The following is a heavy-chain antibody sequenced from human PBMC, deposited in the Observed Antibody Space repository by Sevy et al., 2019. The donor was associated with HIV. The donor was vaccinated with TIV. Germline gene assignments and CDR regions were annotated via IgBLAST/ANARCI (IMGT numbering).Heavy chain of an antibody. D-gene: IGHD2-8*01. CDR3: ARESMLSHRIFDS. J-gene: IGHJ4*02. CDR1: GGSMSSYF. Sequence: SETLSLTCTVSGGSMSSYFWSWIRQPPGKGLEWIGYIYYTGTTNYNPSLKSRLTMSLDTYKNRFSLKLTAVTAADTAVYYCARESMLSHRIFDSWGQGTLVTVSS. V-gene: IGHV4-59*01. CDR2: IYYTGTT.